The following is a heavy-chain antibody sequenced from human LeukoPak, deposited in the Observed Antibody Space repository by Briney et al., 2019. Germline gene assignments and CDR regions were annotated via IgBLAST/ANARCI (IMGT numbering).Heavy chain of an antibody. J-gene: IGHJ4*02. CDR2: TNPDGSAE. Sequence: PGGSLRLSCAASGFTFRNYCMGWVRQAPGKGLEWVANTNPDGSAEYYADSVRGRFTSSRDNANNFLYLQRKRLRAEDTAVYSCARDGGVNTNFDYWGQRTLGTASS. D-gene: IGHD3-3*01. CDR1: GFTFRNYC. CDR3: ARDGGVNTNFDY. V-gene: IGHV3-7*01.